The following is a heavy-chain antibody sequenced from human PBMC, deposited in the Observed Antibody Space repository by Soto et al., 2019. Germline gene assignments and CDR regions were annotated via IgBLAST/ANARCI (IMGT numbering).Heavy chain of an antibody. J-gene: IGHJ4*02. Sequence: EVQLVDSGGGLVQPGRSLRLSCAASGFTFDSYVMHWVRQAPGKGLEWVSSISWNSGTKGYADSVKGRFTISRDNAKNCLYLQMDSLRAEDTALYYCAKELGGYSYGYELDYWGQGTLVTVSS. CDR3: AKELGGYSYGYELDY. V-gene: IGHV3-9*01. CDR1: GFTFDSYV. D-gene: IGHD5-18*01. CDR2: ISWNSGTK.